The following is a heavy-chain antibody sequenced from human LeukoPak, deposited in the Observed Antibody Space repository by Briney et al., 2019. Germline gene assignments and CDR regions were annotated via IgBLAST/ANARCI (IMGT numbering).Heavy chain of an antibody. CDR2: INPSGGST. Sequence: ASVKVSCKASGYTFTSYYMRWVRQAPGQGLEWMGIINPSGGSTSYAQKFQSRVTMTRDTSTSTVYMELSSLRSEDTAVYYCARGRYSGNYFRAQHLSLYYFDYWGQGTLVTVSS. V-gene: IGHV1-46*01. CDR3: ARGRYSGNYFRAQHLSLYYFDY. D-gene: IGHD1-26*01. CDR1: GYTFTSYY. J-gene: IGHJ4*02.